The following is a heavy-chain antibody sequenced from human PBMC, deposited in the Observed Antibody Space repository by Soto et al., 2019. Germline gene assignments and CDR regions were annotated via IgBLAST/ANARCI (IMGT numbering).Heavy chain of an antibody. CDR2: IYPGNSDT. J-gene: IGHJ4*02. D-gene: IGHD3-22*01. CDR1: GYTFTTYW. CDR3: ARHFFGTYDSSGYYYSDF. V-gene: IGHV5-51*01. Sequence: SLKISCQGSGYTFTTYWIGWVRQMPGKGLEWMAIIYPGNSDTRYSPSFQGQVTISADNSISTAYLQWSSLKASDSAMYYCARHFFGTYDSSGYYYSDFWGQGTLVTVSS.